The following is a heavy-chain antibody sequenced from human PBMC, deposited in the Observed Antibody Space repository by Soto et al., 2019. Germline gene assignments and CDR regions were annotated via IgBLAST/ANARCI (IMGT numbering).Heavy chain of an antibody. CDR2: IKQDGSEK. CDR1: GFTFSSYW. D-gene: IGHD3-22*01. V-gene: IGHV3-7*03. Sequence: EVQLVESGGGLVQPGGSLRLSCAASGFTFSSYWMSWVRQAPGKGLEWVANIKQDGSEKYYVDSVKGRFTISRDNAKNSLYLQMNSLRAEDTAVYYCARANSPNYYDSSGYSPFDYWGQGTLVTVSS. CDR3: ARANSPNYYDSSGYSPFDY. J-gene: IGHJ4*02.